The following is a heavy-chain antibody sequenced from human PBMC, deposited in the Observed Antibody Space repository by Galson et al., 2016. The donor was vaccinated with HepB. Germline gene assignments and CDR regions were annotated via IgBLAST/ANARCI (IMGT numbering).Heavy chain of an antibody. Sequence: SVKVSCKASGYTFTNYPIHWVRQAPGQSLEWMGWINADTGNTKYSQYFQDRVHITRDTSASTAYMELSSLRSEDTGLYYCARYSGGWDDGLGYWGQGTLVTVSS. CDR3: ARYSGGWDDGLGY. J-gene: IGHJ4*02. V-gene: IGHV1-3*01. CDR1: GYTFTNYP. D-gene: IGHD1-1*01. CDR2: INADTGNT.